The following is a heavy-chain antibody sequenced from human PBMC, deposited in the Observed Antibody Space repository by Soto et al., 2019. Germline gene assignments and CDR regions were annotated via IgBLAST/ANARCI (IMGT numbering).Heavy chain of an antibody. CDR3: VRNFDF. V-gene: IGHV4-34*01. CDR1: GDSISSYY. Sequence: SETLSLTCTVSGDSISSYYWSWIRQPLGKGLEWIAEISHSGGTNFNPSLKSRITISADTSKNQFSLKLNSVAAADTAVYYCVRNFDFWGQGTPVTVSS. CDR2: ISHSGGT. J-gene: IGHJ4*02.